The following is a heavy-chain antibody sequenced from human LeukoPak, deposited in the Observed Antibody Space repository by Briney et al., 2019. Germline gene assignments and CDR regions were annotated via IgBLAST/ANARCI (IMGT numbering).Heavy chain of an antibody. V-gene: IGHV4-39*01. CDR1: GGSISSSSYY. Sequence: SETLSLTCTASGGSISSSSYYWGWIRQPPGKGLEWIGSIYYSGSTYYNPSLKSRVTISVDTSKNQFSLKLSSVTAADTAVYYCARMDRASCYFDYWGQGTLVTVSS. D-gene: IGHD2-2*01. CDR2: IYYSGST. CDR3: ARMDRASCYFDY. J-gene: IGHJ4*02.